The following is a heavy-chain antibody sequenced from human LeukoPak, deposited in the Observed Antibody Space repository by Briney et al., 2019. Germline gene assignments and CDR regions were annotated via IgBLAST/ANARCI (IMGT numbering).Heavy chain of an antibody. J-gene: IGHJ4*02. V-gene: IGHV3-74*01. Sequence: PGGSLRLSCAASGFTFSDYWMHWVRQASGKGLEWVSNINKDGSGTNYADSVKGRFTISRDNAKNTLYLQMNSLRAEDTAVYYCVRDLSGSSDYWGQGTLVTVSS. CDR2: INKDGSGT. CDR3: VRDLSGSSDY. D-gene: IGHD3-10*01. CDR1: GFTFSDYW.